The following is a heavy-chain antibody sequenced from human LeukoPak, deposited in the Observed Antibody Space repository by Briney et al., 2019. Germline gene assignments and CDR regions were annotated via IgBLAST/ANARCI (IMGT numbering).Heavy chain of an antibody. Sequence: GGSLRLSCAASGFTFSSYGMHWVRQAPGKGLEWVAVIWYDGSNKYYADSVKGRFTISRDNSKNTLYLQMNCLRAEDTAVYYCAVSSGWYSSYYYYGMDVWGQGTTVTVSS. CDR3: AVSSGWYSSYYYYGMDV. V-gene: IGHV3-33*01. J-gene: IGHJ6*02. CDR1: GFTFSSYG. CDR2: IWYDGSNK. D-gene: IGHD6-19*01.